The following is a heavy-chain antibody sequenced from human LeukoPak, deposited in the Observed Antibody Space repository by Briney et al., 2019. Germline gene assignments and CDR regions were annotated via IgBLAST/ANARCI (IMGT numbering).Heavy chain of an antibody. V-gene: IGHV4-34*01. D-gene: IGHD3-22*01. J-gene: IGHJ6*02. Sequence: SSETLSLTCAVYGGSFSGYYWSWIRQPPGKGLEWIGEINQSGSTNYNPSLKSRVTISVDTSKNQFSLKLSSVTAADTAVYYCARGTPLDTYCGMDVWGQGTTVTVFS. CDR1: GGSFSGYY. CDR2: INQSGST. CDR3: ARGTPLDTYCGMDV.